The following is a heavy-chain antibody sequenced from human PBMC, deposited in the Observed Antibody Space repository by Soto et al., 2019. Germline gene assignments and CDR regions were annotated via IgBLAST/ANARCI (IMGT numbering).Heavy chain of an antibody. D-gene: IGHD4-17*01. CDR3: AKFPSTVSHFDY. V-gene: IGHV3-23*01. J-gene: IGHJ4*02. CDR1: GFTFSSYA. Sequence: EVQLLESGGGLVQPGGSLRLSCAASGFTFSSYAMSWVRQAPGKGLEWVSAISGSGGSTYYADSVKGRFTISRDNSKNTLYLQMNSLRAEGPAVYYCAKFPSTVSHFDYWGQGTLVTVSS. CDR2: ISGSGGST.